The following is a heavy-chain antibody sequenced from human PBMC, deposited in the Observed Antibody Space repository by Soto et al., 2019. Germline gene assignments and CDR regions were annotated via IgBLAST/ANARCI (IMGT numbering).Heavy chain of an antibody. Sequence: QVQLVQSGAEVKKPGASVKVSCKASGYTFTGYYMHWVRQAPGQGLEWMGWINPIFGTANYAQKFQGRVTITADKSTSTAYMELSSLRSEDTAVYYCARGNPNEGGGYWGQGTLVTVSS. CDR2: INPIFGTA. V-gene: IGHV1-69*06. CDR1: GYTFTGYY. J-gene: IGHJ4*02. D-gene: IGHD1-1*01. CDR3: ARGNPNEGGGY.